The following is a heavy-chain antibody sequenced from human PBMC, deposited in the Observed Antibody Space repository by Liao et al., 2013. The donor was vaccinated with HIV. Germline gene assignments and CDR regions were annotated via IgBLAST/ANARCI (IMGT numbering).Heavy chain of an antibody. Sequence: QVQLQQWGAGLLKPSETLSLTCAVYGGSFSGYYWSWIRQPPGKGLEWIGEINHSGSTNYNPSLKSRVTISVDTSKSQFSLKLSSVTAADTAVYYCAIRRGNIWTGYYFDYWGRGTLVTVSS. CDR1: GGSFSGYY. D-gene: IGHD3/OR15-3a*01. V-gene: IGHV4-34*01. CDR2: INHSGST. CDR3: AIRRGNIWTGYYFDY. J-gene: IGHJ4*02.